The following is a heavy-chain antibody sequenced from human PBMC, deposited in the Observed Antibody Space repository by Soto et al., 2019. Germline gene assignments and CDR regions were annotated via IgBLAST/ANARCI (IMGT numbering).Heavy chain of an antibody. CDR3: APLSVSLSGPYGIHV. V-gene: IGHV4-39*01. J-gene: IGHJ6*02. Sequence: SETLSLTCSVSGYSVTSSDYYWAWIRQPPGKGLEWIGSMFYSGLTYYNPSLKSRVTLSVGTSKNQFSVRLNSVTAADTAVYYCAPLSVSLSGPYGIHVWGQGTTATVSS. CDR2: MFYSGLT. CDR1: GYSVTSSDYY. D-gene: IGHD2-15*01.